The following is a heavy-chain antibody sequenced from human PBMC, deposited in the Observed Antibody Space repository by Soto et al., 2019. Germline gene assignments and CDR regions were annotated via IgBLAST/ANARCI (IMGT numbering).Heavy chain of an antibody. CDR1: GFPFSAYG. CDR3: AKDQRPRHPHDEGYES. J-gene: IGHJ5*02. Sequence: EVQLLESGGRLVQPGGSLRLSCEGTGFPFSAYGMSWVRQAPGKGLEWVSSISGNSDTSYYADSVKGRFTISRDNSENTLYLPMNILSADATAVYYCAKDQRPRHPHDEGYESWGQGTLVTVSS. D-gene: IGHD2-15*01. CDR2: ISGNSDTS. V-gene: IGHV3-23*01.